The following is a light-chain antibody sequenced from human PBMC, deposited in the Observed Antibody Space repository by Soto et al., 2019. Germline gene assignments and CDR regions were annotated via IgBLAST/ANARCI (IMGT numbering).Light chain of an antibody. Sequence: QSALTQPASVSGSPGQSITISCTGTSSDVGSYNFVSWYQHHPGKAPKLMIYEGSKRPSGVSYRFSGSKSGNMASLTISGLEAEDEADYYCCSYAGSSTLVFGGGTKLTVL. CDR2: EGS. V-gene: IGLV2-23*01. J-gene: IGLJ2*01. CDR3: CSYAGSSTLV. CDR1: SSDVGSYNF.